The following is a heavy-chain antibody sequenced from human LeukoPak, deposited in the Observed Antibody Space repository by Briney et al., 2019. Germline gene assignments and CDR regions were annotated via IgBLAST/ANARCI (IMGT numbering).Heavy chain of an antibody. V-gene: IGHV1-46*01. Sequence: ASVKVSCKASGYTFTSYYMHWVRQAPGQGLEWMGIINPSGGSTSYAQKFQGRVTMTRDTSTSTVYMELSSLRSEDTAVYYCAKVSSPYHYDSGGRNYYFDYWGQGTLVTVSS. CDR1: GYTFTSYY. D-gene: IGHD3-22*01. CDR2: INPSGGST. J-gene: IGHJ4*02. CDR3: AKVSSPYHYDSGGRNYYFDY.